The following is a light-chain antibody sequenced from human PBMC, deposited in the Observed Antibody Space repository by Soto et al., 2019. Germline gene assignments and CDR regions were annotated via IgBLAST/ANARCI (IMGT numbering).Light chain of an antibody. CDR2: DNY. CDR3: GTWDGRLSAYV. CDR1: SFNVGKNF. J-gene: IGLJ1*01. Sequence: QSVLTQPPSVSAAPGQKVTIACSGRSFNVGKNFVSWYRQLPGTAPKLLIYDNYKRPSGIPDRFSGSKSGTSATLGITGLQTGDEADYYCGTWDGRLSAYVFGTGTKVTVL. V-gene: IGLV1-51*01.